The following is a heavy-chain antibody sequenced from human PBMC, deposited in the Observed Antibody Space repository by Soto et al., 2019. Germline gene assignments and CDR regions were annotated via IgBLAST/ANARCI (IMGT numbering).Heavy chain of an antibody. CDR3: GRELMGPIDY. D-gene: IGHD1-26*01. CDR2: INHSGST. Sequence: SETLSLTCAVYGGSFSGYYWSWIRQPPGKGLEWIGEINHSGSTNYNPSLKSRVTISVDTSKNQFSLKLSSVTAADTAVYYCGRELMGPIDYWGQGTLVTVSS. CDR1: GGSFSGYY. V-gene: IGHV4-34*01. J-gene: IGHJ4*02.